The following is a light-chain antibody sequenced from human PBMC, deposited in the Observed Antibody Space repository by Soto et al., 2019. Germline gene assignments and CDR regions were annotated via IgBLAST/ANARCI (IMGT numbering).Light chain of an antibody. CDR3: QQYGSSPPVT. CDR2: GPS. CDR1: QSVSSSY. J-gene: IGKJ4*01. Sequence: EIVLTQSPGTLSLSPGERATLSCRASQSVSSSYLAWYQQKPGQAPRLLIYGPSFRATGIPDRFSGSGSGTDFTLTIIRLEPEDFAVYYCQQYGSSPPVTFGGGTKVEIK. V-gene: IGKV3-20*01.